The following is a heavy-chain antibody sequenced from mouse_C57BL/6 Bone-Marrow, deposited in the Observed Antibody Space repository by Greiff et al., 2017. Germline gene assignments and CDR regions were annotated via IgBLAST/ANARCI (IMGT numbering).Heavy chain of an antibody. CDR2: IWWDDDK. D-gene: IGHD3-2*02. CDR1: GFSLSTFGMG. J-gene: IGHJ3*01. Sequence: LKESGPGILQPSQTLSLTCSFSGFSLSTFGMGVGWIRQPSGKGLEWLAHIWWDDDKYYNPALKSRLTISKDTSKNQVFLKIANVDTADTAPYYCARMGSGRFAYWGQGTLVTVSA. CDR3: ARMGSGRFAY. V-gene: IGHV8-8*01.